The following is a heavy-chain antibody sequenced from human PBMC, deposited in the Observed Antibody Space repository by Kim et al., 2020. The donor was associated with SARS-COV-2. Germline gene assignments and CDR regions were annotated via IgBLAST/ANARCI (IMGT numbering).Heavy chain of an antibody. V-gene: IGHV4-34*01. D-gene: IGHD3-3*01. J-gene: IGHJ6*02. CDR2: INHSGST. CDR3: ARVRAQLRFLGTPNYGMDV. CDR1: GGSFSGYY. Sequence: SETLSLTCAVYGGSFSGYYWSWIRQPPGKGLEWIGEINHSGSTNYNPSLKSRVTISVDTSKNQFSLKLSSVTAADTAVYYCARVRAQLRFLGTPNYGMDVWGQGTTVTVSS.